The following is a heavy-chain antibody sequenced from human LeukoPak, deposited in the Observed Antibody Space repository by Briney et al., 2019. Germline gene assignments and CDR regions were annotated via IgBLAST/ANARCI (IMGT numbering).Heavy chain of an antibody. CDR2: INPNSGGT. CDR3: ARERISSSWYSPHYYYYGMDV. J-gene: IGHJ6*02. D-gene: IGHD6-13*01. CDR1: GYTFTGYY. Sequence: ASVKVSCKASGYTFTGYYMHWVRQAPGQGLEWMGWINPNSGGTNYAQKFQGWVTMTRDTSISTAYMELSRLRSDDTAVYYCARERISSSWYSPHYYYYGMDVWGQGTTVTVSS. V-gene: IGHV1-2*04.